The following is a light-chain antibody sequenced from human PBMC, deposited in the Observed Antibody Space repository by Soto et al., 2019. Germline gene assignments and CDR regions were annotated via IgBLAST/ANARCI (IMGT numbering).Light chain of an antibody. J-gene: IGKJ1*01. CDR1: QIVGGSF. CDR2: HTS. CDR3: QQRSDLPPT. Sequence: ETVLTQSPGTLSFSPGERATLSCRASQIVGGSFLAWYQQRPGQAPRLLIYHTSTRATGIPARFSGSGSGTDFTLTISSLETEDFAVYYCQQRSDLPPTFGQGTKVDIK. V-gene: IGKV3-11*01.